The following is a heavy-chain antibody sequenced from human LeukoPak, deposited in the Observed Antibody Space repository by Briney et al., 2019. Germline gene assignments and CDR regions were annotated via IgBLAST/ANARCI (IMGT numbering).Heavy chain of an antibody. CDR3: ARDPGDRAQDFDC. Sequence: ARVKVSRALSRYTFTSYVISCVRQAPGQGLEWMGWISVYIGNTNYTQTLQGRVTLTTNTSTSTAYMVLTSPRSDVTAVDNYARDPGDRAQDFDCWGQGTLVTVSS. CDR1: RYTFTSYV. J-gene: IGHJ4*02. D-gene: IGHD5-18*01. V-gene: IGHV1-18*01. CDR2: ISVYIGNT.